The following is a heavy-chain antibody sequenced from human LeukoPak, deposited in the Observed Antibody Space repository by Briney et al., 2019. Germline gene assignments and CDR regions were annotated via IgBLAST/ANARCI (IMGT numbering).Heavy chain of an antibody. D-gene: IGHD2-15*01. CDR3: ARDDMLGYCSGGSCYHDY. V-gene: IGHV3-7*01. J-gene: IGHJ4*02. CDR2: IKQDGSEK. CDR1: GFTFSSYW. Sequence: GGSLRPSCAASGFTFSSYWMSWVRQAPGKGLEWVANIKQDGSEKYYVDSVKGRFTISRDNAKNSLYLQMNSLRAEDTAVYYCARDDMLGYCSGGSCYHDYWGQGTLVTVSS.